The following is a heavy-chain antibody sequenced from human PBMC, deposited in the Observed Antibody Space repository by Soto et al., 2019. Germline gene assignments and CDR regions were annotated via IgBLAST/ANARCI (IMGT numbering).Heavy chain of an antibody. D-gene: IGHD2-21*02. Sequence: QVQLVQSGAEVKKPGSSVKVSCKASGGTFSSYAISWVRQAPGQGLEWMGGIIPIFGTANYAQKFQGRVTITADEPTSTAYMELSSLRSEDTAVYYCASEVHTYCGGDCYQGYWGQGTLVTVSS. CDR3: ASEVHTYCGGDCYQGY. CDR2: IIPIFGTA. J-gene: IGHJ4*02. V-gene: IGHV1-69*12. CDR1: GGTFSSYA.